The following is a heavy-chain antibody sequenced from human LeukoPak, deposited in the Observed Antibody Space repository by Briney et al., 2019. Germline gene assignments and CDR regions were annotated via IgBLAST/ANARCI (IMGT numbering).Heavy chain of an antibody. CDR1: GYTFTGYY. CDR3: ARGPYSSGWLPKYYFDY. Sequence: LVASVKVSCKASGYTFTGYYMHWVRQAPGQGLEGMGWNNPNSGGTNYAQKFQGRVTMTRDTSISTAYMELSRLRSDGTAVYYCARGPYSSGWLPKYYFDYWGQGTLVTVSS. D-gene: IGHD6-19*01. J-gene: IGHJ4*02. V-gene: IGHV1-2*03. CDR2: NNPNSGGT.